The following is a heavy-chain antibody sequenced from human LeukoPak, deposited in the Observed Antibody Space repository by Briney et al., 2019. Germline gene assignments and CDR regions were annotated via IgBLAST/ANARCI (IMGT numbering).Heavy chain of an antibody. D-gene: IGHD6-19*01. CDR3: AKSYSSGWYYFDY. CDR2: MSYDGSNK. J-gene: IGHJ4*02. V-gene: IGHV3-30*18. CDR1: GFTFSSYG. Sequence: GRSLRLSCAASGFTFSSYGMHCVRQAPGKGLEWVAFMSYDGSNKYYADSVKGRFTTSRDHSKNTLYLQMNSLRAEDTAVYYCAKSYSSGWYYFDYWGQGTLVTVSS.